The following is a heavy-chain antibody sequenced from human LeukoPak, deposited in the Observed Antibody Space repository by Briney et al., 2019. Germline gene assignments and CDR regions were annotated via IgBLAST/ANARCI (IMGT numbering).Heavy chain of an antibody. Sequence: SETLSRACTVSGGSISSYYWSWIRQPPGKGLEWIGYIYYSGSTNYNPSLKSRVTISVDTSKNQFSLKLSSVTAADTAVYYCARESEYGSDFDYWGQGTLVTVSS. D-gene: IGHD2-2*01. CDR3: ARESEYGSDFDY. CDR1: GGSISSYY. V-gene: IGHV4-59*01. CDR2: IYYSGST. J-gene: IGHJ4*02.